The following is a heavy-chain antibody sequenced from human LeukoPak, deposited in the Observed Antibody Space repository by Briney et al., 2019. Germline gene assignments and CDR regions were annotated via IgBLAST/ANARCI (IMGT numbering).Heavy chain of an antibody. CDR3: ASVCSGGSCYY. CDR2: ISAYNGNT. J-gene: IGHJ4*02. V-gene: IGHV1-18*04. D-gene: IGHD2-15*01. CDR1: GYTFTSYY. Sequence: ASVKVSCKASGYTFTSYYMHWVRQAPGQGLEWMGWISAYNGNTNYAQKLQGRVTMTTDTSTSTAYMELRSLRSDDTAVYYCASVCSGGSCYYWGQGTLVTVSS.